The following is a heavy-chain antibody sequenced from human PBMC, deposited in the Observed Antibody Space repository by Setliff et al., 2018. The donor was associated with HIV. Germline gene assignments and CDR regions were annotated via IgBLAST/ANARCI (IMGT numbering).Heavy chain of an antibody. D-gene: IGHD3-16*01. CDR3: ARQRHGGAGAHDY. J-gene: IGHJ4*02. Sequence: SETLSLTCTVSGDSITSGGFYCNWFRQHPGKGLEWIGWIYCSGRTKYNPSLESRVTISVDTSKNQFSLKLSSVTAADTAVYYCARQRHGGAGAHDYWGQGTLVTVSS. CDR1: GDSITSGGFY. V-gene: IGHV4-31*03. CDR2: IYCSGRT.